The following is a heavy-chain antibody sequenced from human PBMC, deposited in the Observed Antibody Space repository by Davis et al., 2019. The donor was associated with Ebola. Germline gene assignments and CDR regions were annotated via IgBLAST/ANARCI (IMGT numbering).Heavy chain of an antibody. Sequence: GESLKISCAASGLTFSSHAMSWVSQAPGKGLERVSASSGRGSSTYYADSVKGRFTISRDNSKNSLYLQMNSLRTEDTALYYCAKDIAAAGLLYYYDGMDVWGQGTTVTVSS. CDR1: GLTFSSHA. D-gene: IGHD6-13*01. V-gene: IGHV3-23*01. CDR2: SSGRGSST. CDR3: AKDIAAAGLLYYYDGMDV. J-gene: IGHJ6*02.